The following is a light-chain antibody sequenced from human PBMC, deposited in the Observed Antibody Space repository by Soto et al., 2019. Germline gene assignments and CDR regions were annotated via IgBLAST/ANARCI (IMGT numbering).Light chain of an antibody. Sequence: VMTQSPDSLALSLGERATINCRSSRSILSKSNNKNYLAWYQQKPGQPPKLLFSWASTREPGVPDRFSGSWSGTDFSLTISSLQAEAVAVYYCQKHYISPLLTFGGGTKVEI. V-gene: IGKV4-1*01. CDR1: RSILSKSNNKNY. J-gene: IGKJ4*01. CDR3: QKHYISPLLT. CDR2: WAS.